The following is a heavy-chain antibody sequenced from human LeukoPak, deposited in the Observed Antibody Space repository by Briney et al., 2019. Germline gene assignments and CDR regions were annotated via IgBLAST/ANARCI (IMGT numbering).Heavy chain of an antibody. CDR3: ARENSGSYREFDY. Sequence: PSETLSLTCTVSGGSISSYYWTWIRQPAGKGLECIGRIYPSGSTNYNPSLKSRVTMSVDTSKNQFSLKLSSVTAADTAVYYCARENSGSYREFDYWGQGTLVTVSS. J-gene: IGHJ4*02. CDR2: IYPSGST. CDR1: GGSISSYY. D-gene: IGHD1-26*01. V-gene: IGHV4-4*07.